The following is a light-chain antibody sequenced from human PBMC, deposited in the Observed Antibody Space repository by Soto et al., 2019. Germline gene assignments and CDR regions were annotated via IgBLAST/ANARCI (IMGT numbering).Light chain of an antibody. CDR1: QSVSRI. CDR2: GAS. J-gene: IGKJ5*01. Sequence: EIVMTQSPATLSVSPGERTTLSCRASQSVSRILAWYQQKPGQAPRLLIYGASTRATGIPARFSGSGSGTDFTLTISSLEPEDFAVYYCQQRSSWPITFGQGTRLEIK. CDR3: QQRSSWPIT. V-gene: IGKV3-15*01.